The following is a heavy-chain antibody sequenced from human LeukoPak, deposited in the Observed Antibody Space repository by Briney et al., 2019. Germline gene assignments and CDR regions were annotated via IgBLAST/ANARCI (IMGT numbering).Heavy chain of an antibody. J-gene: IGHJ4*02. Sequence: SGGSLRLSCAASGFTFSTYTMHWVRQAPGKGLEWVAVISYDGSNKYYADSVKGRFTISRDNSKNTLYLQMGSLRAEDMAVYYCARESASSSGSPGGYFDYWGQGTLVTVSS. CDR3: ARESASSSGSPGGYFDY. V-gene: IGHV3-30*14. D-gene: IGHD1-26*01. CDR2: ISYDGSNK. CDR1: GFTFSTYT.